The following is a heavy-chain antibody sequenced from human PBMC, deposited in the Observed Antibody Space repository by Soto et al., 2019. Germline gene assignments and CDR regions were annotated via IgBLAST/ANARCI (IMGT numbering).Heavy chain of an antibody. CDR3: ARLVTVAPTYWFDP. Sequence: QLQLQESGPGLLKPSETLSLTCSVSGGSISSSRSYWGWIRQPPRKGLQWIGNIYHSGNTYSNPSLKSRVTIPVDTSKNHFSLKLSSVTAADTAVYYCARLVTVAPTYWFDPWGQGTLVTVSS. V-gene: IGHV4-39*02. D-gene: IGHD6-19*01. J-gene: IGHJ5*02. CDR2: IYHSGNT. CDR1: GGSISSSRSY.